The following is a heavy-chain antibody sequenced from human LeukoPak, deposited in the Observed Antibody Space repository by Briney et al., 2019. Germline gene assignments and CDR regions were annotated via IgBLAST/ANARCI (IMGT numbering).Heavy chain of an antibody. D-gene: IGHD3-10*01. V-gene: IGHV4-39*07. CDR1: GGSISSSSYY. CDR3: ARDRYDGDNY. Sequence: SETLSLTCTVSGGSISSSSYYWGWIRQPPGKGLEWIGSIYYSGSTYYNPSLKSRVTISVDTSKNQFSLKLSSVTAADTAVYYCARDRYDGDNYWGQGTLVTVSS. J-gene: IGHJ4*02. CDR2: IYYSGST.